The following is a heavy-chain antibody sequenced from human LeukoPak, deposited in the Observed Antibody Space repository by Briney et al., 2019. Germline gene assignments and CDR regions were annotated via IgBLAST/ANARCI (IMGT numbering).Heavy chain of an antibody. CDR1: GFIFSSHG. CDR3: ARGDVYYDFPRAY. D-gene: IGHD3-3*01. V-gene: IGHV3-21*01. Sequence: PGGSLRLSCAASGFIFSSHGMNWVRQAPGKGLEWVSSISSSSSYIYYADSVKGRFTISRDNAKNSLYLQMNSLRAEDTAVYYCARGDVYYDFPRAYWGQGTLVTVSS. CDR2: ISSSSSYI. J-gene: IGHJ4*02.